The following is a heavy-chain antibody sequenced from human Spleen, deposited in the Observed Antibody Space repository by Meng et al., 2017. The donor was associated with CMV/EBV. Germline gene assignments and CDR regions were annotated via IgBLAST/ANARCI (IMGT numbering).Heavy chain of an antibody. CDR3: TTLPAAIYYYYGMDV. D-gene: IGHD2-2*02. Sequence: GGSLRLSCAASGFTVSSNEMSWVRQAPGKGLEWVSSISGGSTYYADSVKGRFTISRDNAKNSLYLQMNSLRAEDTAVYYCTTLPAAIYYYYGMDVWGQGTTVTVSS. CDR2: ISGGST. J-gene: IGHJ6*02. V-gene: IGHV3-38-3*01. CDR1: GFTVSSNE.